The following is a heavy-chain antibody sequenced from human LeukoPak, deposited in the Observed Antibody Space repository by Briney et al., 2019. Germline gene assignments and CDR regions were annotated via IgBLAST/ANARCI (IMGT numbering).Heavy chain of an antibody. CDR2: ISSTSSTL. Sequence: GGSLRLSCAASGFTFSCYSMNWVRQAPGRGLEWVSYISSTSSTLLYTDSVKGRFIISRDNAKNSLYLQMNSLRAEDTAVYYCARESAYAFDYWGQGILVTVSS. J-gene: IGHJ4*02. V-gene: IGHV3-48*01. CDR1: GFTFSCYS. CDR3: ARESAYAFDY. D-gene: IGHD5-12*01.